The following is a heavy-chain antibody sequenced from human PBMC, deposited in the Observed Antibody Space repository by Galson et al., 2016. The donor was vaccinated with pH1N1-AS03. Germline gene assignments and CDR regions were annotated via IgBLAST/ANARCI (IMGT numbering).Heavy chain of an antibody. CDR2: IWYDGSNK. CDR1: GFTFSGYG. J-gene: IGHJ4*02. CDR3: AREALPAYYHSSGPIDY. V-gene: IGHV3-33*01. D-gene: IGHD3-22*01. Sequence: SLRLSCAASGFTFSGYGMHWVRQAPGKGLEWVAVIWYDGSNKYYADSVKGRFTISRDNSKNTSYLQMNSLRAEDTAVYYCAREALPAYYHSSGPIDYWGQGTLVTVSS.